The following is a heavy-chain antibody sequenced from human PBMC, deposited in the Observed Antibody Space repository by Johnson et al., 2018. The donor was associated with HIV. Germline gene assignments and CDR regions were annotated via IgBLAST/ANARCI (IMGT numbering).Heavy chain of an antibody. V-gene: IGHV3-30-3*01. CDR3: ARGDGYRRAFDI. Sequence: QVQLMESGGGVVQPGRSLRLSCAASGFSFSIYAMHWVRQAPGKGLEWVAVISYDGSNKYYADSVKGRFTISRDNAKNSLYLQMNSLRAEDTAVYYCARGDGYRRAFDIWGQGTMVTVSS. D-gene: IGHD1-1*01. J-gene: IGHJ3*02. CDR2: ISYDGSNK. CDR1: GFSFSIYA.